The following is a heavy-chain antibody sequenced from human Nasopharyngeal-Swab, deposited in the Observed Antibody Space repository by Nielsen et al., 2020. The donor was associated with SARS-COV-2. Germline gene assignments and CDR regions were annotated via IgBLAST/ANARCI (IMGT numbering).Heavy chain of an antibody. J-gene: IGHJ4*02. Sequence: SVKVSCKASGGTFSSYAISWVRQAPGQGLEWMGGIIPIFGTANYAQKFQGRVTITADESTSTAYMELSSLRSEDTDVYYCARGGYYDSSGYFLLGYWGQGTLVTVSS. V-gene: IGHV1-69*13. CDR2: IIPIFGTA. D-gene: IGHD3-22*01. CDR3: ARGGYYDSSGYFLLGY. CDR1: GGTFSSYA.